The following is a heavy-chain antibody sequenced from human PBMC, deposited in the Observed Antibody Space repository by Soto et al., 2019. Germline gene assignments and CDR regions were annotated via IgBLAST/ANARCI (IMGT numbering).Heavy chain of an antibody. V-gene: IGHV4-34*01. J-gene: IGHJ4*02. Sequence: XGTLSLTCAVYGGSFSGYYWSWIRQPPGKGLEWIGEINHSGSTNYNPSLKSRVTISVDTSKNQFSLKLSSVTAADTAVYYCARNDGYNDFDYWGQGTLVTVSS. CDR3: ARNDGYNDFDY. CDR1: GGSFSGYY. D-gene: IGHD5-12*01. CDR2: INHSGST.